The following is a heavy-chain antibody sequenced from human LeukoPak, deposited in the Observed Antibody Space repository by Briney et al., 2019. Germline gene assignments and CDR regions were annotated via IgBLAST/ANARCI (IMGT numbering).Heavy chain of an antibody. CDR2: ISPYNGKT. V-gene: IGHV1-18*01. Sequence: GASVKVSCKASGYTFSIYGISWVRQAPGQGLEWMGWISPYNGKTNSAQKVQGRVTMTTDTSTRKAYMELMSLRSDDTAVYYCARVEKIAVGGRDYFDYWGQGTLVTVSS. J-gene: IGHJ4*02. CDR1: GYTFSIYG. CDR3: ARVEKIAVGGRDYFDY. D-gene: IGHD6-19*01.